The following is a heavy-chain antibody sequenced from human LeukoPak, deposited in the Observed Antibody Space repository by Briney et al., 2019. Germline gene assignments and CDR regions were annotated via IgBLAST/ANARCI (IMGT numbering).Heavy chain of an antibody. J-gene: IGHJ4*02. Sequence: GASVKVSRKASGYTFTGYYMHWVRQAPGQGLEWMGWINPNSGGTNYAQKFQGRVTMTRDTSISTAYMELSRLRSDDTAVYYCARWLPQHPPNYFDYWGQGTLVTVSS. V-gene: IGHV1-2*02. CDR1: GYTFTGYY. D-gene: IGHD5-12*01. CDR2: INPNSGGT. CDR3: ARWLPQHPPNYFDY.